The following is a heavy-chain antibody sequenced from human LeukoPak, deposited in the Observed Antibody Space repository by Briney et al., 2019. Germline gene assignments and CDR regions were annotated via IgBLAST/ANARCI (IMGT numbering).Heavy chain of an antibody. CDR2: SSWDGGST. J-gene: IGHJ6*04. D-gene: IGHD6-13*01. CDR3: AKDSAGAAGSNYYYGMDV. Sequence: GGALRLSCGVYGFSFDDYAMQWVRQARGGGVEWVSLSSWDGGSTYYADCVNGRFTISRDNSKSSLYLQMNSLRAEDNALYYCAKDSAGAAGSNYYYGMDVWGKGTTVTVSS. V-gene: IGHV3-43D*04. CDR1: GFSFDDYA.